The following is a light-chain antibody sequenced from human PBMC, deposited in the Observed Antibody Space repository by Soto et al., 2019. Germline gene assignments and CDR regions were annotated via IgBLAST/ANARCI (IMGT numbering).Light chain of an antibody. J-gene: IGLJ2*01. CDR1: TSNIGSDY. Sequence: QSVLTQPPSVSAAPGQKVSISCSGSTSNIGSDYVSWYQHLPGTAPRLLIYDNNKRPSGIPDRFSGSKSRTSATLGITGLQTGDEAEYYCATWERSLNVVIFGGGTKLTVL. V-gene: IGLV1-51*01. CDR2: DNN. CDR3: ATWERSLNVVI.